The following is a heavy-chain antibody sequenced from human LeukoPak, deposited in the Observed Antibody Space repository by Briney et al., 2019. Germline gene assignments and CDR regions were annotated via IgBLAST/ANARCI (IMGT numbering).Heavy chain of an antibody. CDR1: GGSFSGYY. V-gene: IGHV4-34*01. D-gene: IGHD3-10*01. CDR3: ARRGGQVLVRGVSPYYYYMDV. CDR2: INHSGST. J-gene: IGHJ6*03. Sequence: SETLSLTCAVYGGSFSGYYWSWIRQPPGKGREGIGEINHSGSTNYNPSLKRRVTISVDTSKNQFSRKLSSVTAADTAVYYCARRGGQVLVRGVSPYYYYMDVWGKGTTVTVSS.